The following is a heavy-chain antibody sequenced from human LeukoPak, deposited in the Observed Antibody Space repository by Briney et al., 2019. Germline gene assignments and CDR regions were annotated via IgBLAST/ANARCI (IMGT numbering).Heavy chain of an antibody. J-gene: IGHJ4*02. D-gene: IGHD4-17*01. V-gene: IGHV3-7*04. CDR1: GFSFSTSW. CDR3: ARGHYGRDY. Sequence: PGGSLRLSCAASGFSFSTSWMTWVRQAPGKGLEWVAHINADGNEKYYVDSVKGRFTIPRDNAMRSAYLQMDSLRVEDTAVYYCARGHYGRDYWGQGTLVTVSS. CDR2: INADGNEK.